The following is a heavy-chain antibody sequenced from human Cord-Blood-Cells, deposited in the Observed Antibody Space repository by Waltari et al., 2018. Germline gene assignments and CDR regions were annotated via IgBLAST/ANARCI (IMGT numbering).Heavy chain of an antibody. CDR3: ARSQVGIGAFDI. V-gene: IGHV1-2*02. CDR2: INPNSGGT. D-gene: IGHD1-26*01. Sequence: QVQLVQSGAEVKKPGASVKVSCKASGYTFTGYDIPWVRQAPGQGLEWMGWINPNSGGTNYAQKFQGRVTMTRDTSISTAYMELSRLRSDDTAVYYCARSQVGIGAFDIWGQGTMVTDSS. J-gene: IGHJ3*02. CDR1: GYTFTGYD.